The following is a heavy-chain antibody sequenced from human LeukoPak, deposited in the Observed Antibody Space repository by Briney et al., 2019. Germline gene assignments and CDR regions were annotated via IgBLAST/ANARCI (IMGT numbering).Heavy chain of an antibody. V-gene: IGHV4-30-2*01. Sequence: PSQTLSLTCTVSGGSISSGGYSWSWIRQPPGKGLEWIGYIYHSGSTYYNPSLKSRVTISVDRSKNQFSLKLSSVTAADTAVCYCARADPNRYSGSYYSYYFDYWGQGTLVTVSS. J-gene: IGHJ4*02. CDR1: GGSISSGGYS. CDR3: ARADPNRYSGSYYSYYFDY. CDR2: IYHSGST. D-gene: IGHD1-26*01.